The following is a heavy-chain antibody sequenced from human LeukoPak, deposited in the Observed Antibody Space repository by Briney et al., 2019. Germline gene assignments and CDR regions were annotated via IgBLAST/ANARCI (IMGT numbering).Heavy chain of an antibody. J-gene: IGHJ6*03. CDR3: AREAHYYSGSVSQNMDV. CDR2: ISRRNSYI. CDR1: GFTFSDFS. D-gene: IGHD3-10*01. Sequence: PGGSLRLSCAASGFTFSDFSMNWVRQAPGKGLEWVSSISRRNSYIYYADSVKGRFTISRDNAKNSLYLQMNTLRAEDTAVYYCAREAHYYSGSVSQNMDVWGKGTTVTVSS. V-gene: IGHV3-21*01.